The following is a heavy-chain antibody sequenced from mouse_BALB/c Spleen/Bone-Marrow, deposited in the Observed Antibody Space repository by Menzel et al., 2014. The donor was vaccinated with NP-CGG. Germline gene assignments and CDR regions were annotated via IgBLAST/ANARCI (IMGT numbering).Heavy chain of an antibody. Sequence: VKLVESGPGLVAPSQSLSITCNVSGFSLTNYGVHWVRRPPGKGLEWLGVIWAGGRTNYNSALMSRLSISKDNSKSQVFLKMNSLQTDDTAMYYCARGKDYYGSSDAMDYWGQGTSVTVSS. D-gene: IGHD1-1*01. V-gene: IGHV2-9*02. CDR2: IWAGGRT. CDR1: GFSLTNYG. J-gene: IGHJ4*01. CDR3: ARGKDYYGSSDAMDY.